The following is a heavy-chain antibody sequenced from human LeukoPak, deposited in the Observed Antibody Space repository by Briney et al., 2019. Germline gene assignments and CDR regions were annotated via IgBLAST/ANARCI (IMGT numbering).Heavy chain of an antibody. Sequence: GGSLRLSCAASGFTFSDYHMTWIRQAPGKGLEWVSYISGSSIYTRYADSVKGRFTISRDNAKNSLYLQMNSLRAEDTALYYCARHTDIAPLSSLKYWGQGTLVTVSS. CDR1: GFTFSDYH. CDR2: ISGSSIYT. V-gene: IGHV3-11*03. J-gene: IGHJ4*02. CDR3: ARHTDIAPLSSLKY. D-gene: IGHD6-13*01.